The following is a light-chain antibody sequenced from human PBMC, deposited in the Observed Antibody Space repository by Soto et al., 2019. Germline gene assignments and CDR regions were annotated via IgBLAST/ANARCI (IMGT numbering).Light chain of an antibody. CDR3: QQYNNWPLT. J-gene: IGKJ4*01. CDR1: QSVSRN. CDR2: GAS. Sequence: IVLTQSSATLSVSPGERATLSCRASQSVSRNLAWSKQKPGQAPRLLIYGASTRDTGIPDRVSGSGSGTEVTLTISSLQSEDFAVYYCQQYNNWPLTFGGGTKVDIK. V-gene: IGKV3-15*01.